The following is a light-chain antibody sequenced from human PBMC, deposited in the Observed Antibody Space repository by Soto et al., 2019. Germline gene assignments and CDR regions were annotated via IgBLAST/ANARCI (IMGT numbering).Light chain of an antibody. CDR1: SSDVGSYNL. CDR2: EVF. V-gene: IGLV2-23*02. CDR3: CSYAGRSTYV. J-gene: IGLJ1*01. Sequence: QSALTQPASVSGSPGQSITISCTGPSSDVGSYNLVSWYQQYPGKAPKLIIFEVFKRPSGVSHRFSGSKSGNTASLTISGLQAEDEANYYCCSYAGRSTYVFGAGTKLTVL.